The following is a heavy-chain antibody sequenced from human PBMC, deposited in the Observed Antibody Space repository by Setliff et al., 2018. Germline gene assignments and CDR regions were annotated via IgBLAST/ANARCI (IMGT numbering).Heavy chain of an antibody. J-gene: IGHJ6*03. Sequence: LGESLKISCKGSGYSFTSYWIGWVRQMPGKGLEWMGWISAYNGNTNYAQKLQGRVTMTTDTSTRTAYMELRSLRPDDTAVYYCVREGVDSRSSTDYRYYMDVWGKGTTVTVSS. CDR3: VREGVDSRSSTDYRYYMDV. CDR2: ISAYNGNT. D-gene: IGHD3-22*01. CDR1: GYSFTSYW. V-gene: IGHV1-18*04.